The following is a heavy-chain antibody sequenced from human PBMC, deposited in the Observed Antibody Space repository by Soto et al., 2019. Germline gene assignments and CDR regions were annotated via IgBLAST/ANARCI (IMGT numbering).Heavy chain of an antibody. V-gene: IGHV4-31*01. Sequence: PSETLYLNCTVSGGSLSSGGYYRRWIRHHPWKFLEWIVYIYYSGSTYYNPSLKSLVTISVDTSKNQFSLKLSSVTAADTAVYYCARLDVGDLSHTAMGPTYYFDYWGQVTLVTVSS. CDR2: IYYSGST. CDR3: ARLDVGDLSHTAMGPTYYFDY. CDR1: GGSLSSGGYY. D-gene: IGHD5-18*01. J-gene: IGHJ4*02.